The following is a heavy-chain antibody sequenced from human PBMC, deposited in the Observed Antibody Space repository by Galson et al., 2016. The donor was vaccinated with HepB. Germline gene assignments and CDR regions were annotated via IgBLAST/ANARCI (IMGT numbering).Heavy chain of an antibody. V-gene: IGHV6-1*01. D-gene: IGHD5-24*01. Sequence: CAISGDSVTSDNTCCNWIRQSPSRGLEWLGRTYYRSKWFNDYADSVKSRITVTSDTSKNQFSLQLDSVTPDGTATYFCTRGYMQNGMNVWGQGTTVTVS. CDR1: GDSVTSDNTC. J-gene: IGHJ6*02. CDR3: TRGYMQNGMNV. CDR2: TYYRSKWFN.